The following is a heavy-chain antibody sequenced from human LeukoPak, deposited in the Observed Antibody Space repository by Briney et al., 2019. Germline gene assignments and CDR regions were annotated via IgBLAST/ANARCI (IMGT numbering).Heavy chain of an antibody. CDR1: GGSFSGYY. D-gene: IGHD6-19*01. J-gene: IGHJ4*02. Sequence: PSETLSLTCAVYGGSFSGYYWSWIRQPSGKGLEWIGEINHSGSTNYNPSLKSRVTISVDTSKNQFSLKLSSVTAADTAVYYCARGPRVESYSSGWYANYWGQGTLVTVSS. V-gene: IGHV4-34*01. CDR2: INHSGST. CDR3: ARGPRVESYSSGWYANY.